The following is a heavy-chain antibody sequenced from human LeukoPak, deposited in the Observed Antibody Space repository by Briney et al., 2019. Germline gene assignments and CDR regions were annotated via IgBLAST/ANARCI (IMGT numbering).Heavy chain of an antibody. V-gene: IGHV1-18*01. Sequence: ASVKVSCKASGGTFSSYAISWVRQAPGQGLEWMGWISAYNGNTNYAQKLQGRVTMTTDTSTSTAYMELRSLRSDDTAVYYCARSRIAVAGTAEYFQHWGQGTLVTVSS. CDR3: ARSRIAVAGTAEYFQH. D-gene: IGHD6-19*01. J-gene: IGHJ1*01. CDR2: ISAYNGNT. CDR1: GGTFSSYA.